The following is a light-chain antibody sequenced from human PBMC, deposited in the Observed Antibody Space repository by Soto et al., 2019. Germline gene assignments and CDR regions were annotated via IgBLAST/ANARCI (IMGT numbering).Light chain of an antibody. CDR2: EGS. J-gene: IGLJ2*01. CDR1: SSDVGGYIL. V-gene: IGLV2-14*02. Sequence: QSALTQPASVSGSPGQSITISCTGTSSDVGGYILVSWYQQHPGKAPKLMIYEGSKRPSGVSNRFSGSKSGNTASLTISGLQAEDEADYYCSSYTSSRDVVFGGGTKLTVL. CDR3: SSYTSSRDVV.